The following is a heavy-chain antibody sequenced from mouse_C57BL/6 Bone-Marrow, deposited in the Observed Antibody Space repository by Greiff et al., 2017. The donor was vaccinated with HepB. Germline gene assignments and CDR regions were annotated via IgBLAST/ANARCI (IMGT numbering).Heavy chain of an antibody. V-gene: IGHV1-15*01. Sequence: QVQLQQSGAELVRPGASVTLSCKASGYTFTDYEMHWVKQTPVHGLEWIGAIDPETGGTAYNQKFKGKAILTADKSSSTAYMELRSLTSEDSAVYYCTRYRELGSYYFDYWGQGTTLTVSS. CDR1: GYTFTDYE. CDR2: IDPETGGT. J-gene: IGHJ2*01. D-gene: IGHD2-12*01. CDR3: TRYRELGSYYFDY.